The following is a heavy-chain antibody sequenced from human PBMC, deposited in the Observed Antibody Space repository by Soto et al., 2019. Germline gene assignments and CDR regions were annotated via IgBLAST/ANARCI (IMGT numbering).Heavy chain of an antibody. CDR3: ARERWASGSRWCDP. CDR2: ISAYNGNT. J-gene: IGHJ5*02. D-gene: IGHD6-19*01. CDR1: GYTFTSYG. V-gene: IGHV1-18*01. Sequence: GASVKVSCKASGYTFTSYGISWVRQAPGQGLEWMGWISAYNGNTKYAQKLQGRVTMTTDTSTSTAYMELSSLRSEDTAVYYCARERWASGSRWCDPWGQGTLVTGSS.